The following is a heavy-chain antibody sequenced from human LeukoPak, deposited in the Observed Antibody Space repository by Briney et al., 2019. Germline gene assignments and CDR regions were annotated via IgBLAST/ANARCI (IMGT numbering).Heavy chain of an antibody. J-gene: IGHJ4*02. CDR3: AKPYYYGSGSYYFDY. D-gene: IGHD3-10*01. CDR1: GFTFSSYG. CDR2: ISYDGSNK. Sequence: PGRSLRLSCAASGFTFSSYGMHWVRQAPGKGLEWVAVISYDGSNKYYADSVKGRFTISGDNSKNTLYLQMNSLRAEDTAVYYCAKPYYYGSGSYYFDYWGQGTLVTVSS. V-gene: IGHV3-30*18.